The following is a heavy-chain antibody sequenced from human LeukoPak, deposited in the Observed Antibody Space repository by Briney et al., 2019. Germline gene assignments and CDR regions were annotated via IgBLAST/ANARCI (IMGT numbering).Heavy chain of an antibody. CDR1: GFTFSSYA. CDR3: AKDLFRSISGSYQRGDYFDY. J-gene: IGHJ4*02. V-gene: IGHV3-23*01. CDR2: ISGSGRGGRT. D-gene: IGHD1-26*01. Sequence: GGSLRLSCAASGFTFSSYAMSWVRQAPGKGLEWVSGISGSGRGGRTYYADSVKGRFTISRDNSKNTLYLQMNSLRVEDTAVYYCAKDLFRSISGSYQRGDYFDYWGQGTLVTVSS.